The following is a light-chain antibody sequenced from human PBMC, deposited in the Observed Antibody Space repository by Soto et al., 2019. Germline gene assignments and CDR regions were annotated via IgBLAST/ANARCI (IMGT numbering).Light chain of an antibody. V-gene: IGKV2-28*01. J-gene: IGKJ2*01. Sequence: DIVMTQSPLSLPVTPGEPASISCRSSQSLLNHNGHDYLDWYLQKPGQSPQVLIYLSFNRASGVPDRFSGSGSGTDFTLKISRVEAEDVGVYYCIQTLQAPYTFGQGTKLEIK. CDR2: LSF. CDR1: QSLLNHNGHDY. CDR3: IQTLQAPYT.